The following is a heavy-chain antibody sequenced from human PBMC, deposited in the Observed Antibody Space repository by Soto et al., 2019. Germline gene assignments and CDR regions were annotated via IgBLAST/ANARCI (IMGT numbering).Heavy chain of an antibody. D-gene: IGHD3-16*01. V-gene: IGHV1-58*01. Sequence: GAAVKVSCKDSRCTFSTSALHSFRPARGQRLEWIGWIVVGSGNTIYAQKFQGRLTITRDMSTNTAYMELSSLRSEDTAVYYCAAPSKGGYYYGMDVWGQGTTVTVS. CDR2: IVVGSGNT. CDR3: AAPSKGGYYYGMDV. J-gene: IGHJ6*01. CDR1: RCTFSTSA.